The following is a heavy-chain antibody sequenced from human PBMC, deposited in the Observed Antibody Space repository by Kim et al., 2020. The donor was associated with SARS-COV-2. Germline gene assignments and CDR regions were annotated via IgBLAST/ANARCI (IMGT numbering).Heavy chain of an antibody. CDR2: IYYSGST. V-gene: IGHV4-39*01. CDR1: GGSISSSDYY. Sequence: SETLSLTCIVSGGSISSSDYYWGWIRQPPGKGLEWIGAIYYSGSTYYNPSLKSRVKISVDTSKNQFSLKLNSVTAADTAVYYCATSYSTSSGRDYWGQGTLVTVSS. J-gene: IGHJ4*02. D-gene: IGHD6-6*01. CDR3: ATSYSTSSGRDY.